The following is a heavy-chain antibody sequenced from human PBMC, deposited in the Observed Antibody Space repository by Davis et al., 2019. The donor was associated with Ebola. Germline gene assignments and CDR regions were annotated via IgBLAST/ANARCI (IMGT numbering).Heavy chain of an antibody. CDR1: GYTFTGNY. CDR2: INPNSGGT. D-gene: IGHD3-9*01. V-gene: IGHV1-2*02. J-gene: IGHJ4*02. Sequence: ASVKVSCKASGYTFTGNYMHWVRQAPGQGLEWMGWINPNSGGTKYAQKFQGRVTMTRDTSTSTVYMELSSLTSEDTAVYYCARDDRYSHSWLGWSYWGQGTLVTVSS. CDR3: ARDDRYSHSWLGWSY.